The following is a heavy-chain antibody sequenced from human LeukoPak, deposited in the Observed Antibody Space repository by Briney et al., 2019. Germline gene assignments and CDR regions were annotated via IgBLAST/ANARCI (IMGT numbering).Heavy chain of an antibody. Sequence: GVLRLSCAASGFTFSSYAMSWVRQAPGKGLEWVSAISGSGGSTYYADSVKGRFTISRDNSKNTLYLQMNGLRAEDTAVYYCAKDRDLVGATVDYWGQGTLVTVSS. CDR3: AKDRDLVGATVDY. CDR1: GFTFSSYA. J-gene: IGHJ4*02. D-gene: IGHD1-26*01. V-gene: IGHV3-23*01. CDR2: ISGSGGST.